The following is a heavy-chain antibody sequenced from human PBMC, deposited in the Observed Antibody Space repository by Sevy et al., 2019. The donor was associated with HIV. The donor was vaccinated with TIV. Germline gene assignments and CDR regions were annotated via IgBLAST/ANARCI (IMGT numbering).Heavy chain of an antibody. D-gene: IGHD1-26*01. CDR3: AGENAWGRGYS. V-gene: IGHV4-59*08. Sequence: SETLSLTCTVSGGSITSLYSNWIRQPPGKGLEWIANIYYNGHINYNPSLKSRVTLSLDTSKNQFSLRLCSVTAADTAMYYCAGENAWGRGYSWGQGTLVTVSS. CDR1: GGSITSLY. J-gene: IGHJ4*02. CDR2: IYYNGHI.